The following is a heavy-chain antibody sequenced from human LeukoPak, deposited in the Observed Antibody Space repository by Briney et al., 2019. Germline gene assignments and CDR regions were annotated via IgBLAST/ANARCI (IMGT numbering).Heavy chain of an antibody. CDR2: INPNSGGT. J-gene: IGHJ6*03. Sequence: GASVKVSCKASGYTFTGYYMHWVRQAPGQGLEWMGWINPNSGGTNYAQKFQGRATMTRDTSISTAYMELSRLRSDDTAVYYCARARRITLVRGGQWYFYMDVWGKGTTVTVSS. CDR3: ARARRITLVRGGQWYFYMDV. CDR1: GYTFTGYY. D-gene: IGHD3-10*01. V-gene: IGHV1-2*02.